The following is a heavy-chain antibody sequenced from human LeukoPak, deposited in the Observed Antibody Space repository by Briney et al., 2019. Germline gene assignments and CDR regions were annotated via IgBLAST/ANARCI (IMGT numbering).Heavy chain of an antibody. CDR2: ISYDGSNK. D-gene: IGHD3-10*02. J-gene: IGHJ6*02. CDR1: GFTFSSYG. Sequence: GGSLRLSCAASGFTFSSYGMHWVRQAPGKGLEWVAVISYDGSNKYYADSVKGRFTISRDNSKNTLYLQMNSLRAEDTAVYYCAKDLPWVFGELLGYGMDVWGQGTTVTVPS. CDR3: AKDLPWVFGELLGYGMDV. V-gene: IGHV3-30*18.